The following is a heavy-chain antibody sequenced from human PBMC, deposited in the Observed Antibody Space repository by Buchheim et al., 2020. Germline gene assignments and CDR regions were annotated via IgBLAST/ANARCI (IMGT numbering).Heavy chain of an antibody. J-gene: IGHJ4*02. Sequence: QLQLQESGPGLVKPSETLSLTCTVSTESISSSSNYWVWLRQPPGKGLEWIGTMFYSGSVFYNPSLRSRLSISVDTSKNQFSLKLNSVTAADTAVYYCVRHRSGTMFHYWGQGTL. D-gene: IGHD1-7*01. V-gene: IGHV4-39*01. CDR2: MFYSGSV. CDR1: TESISSSSNY. CDR3: VRHRSGTMFHY.